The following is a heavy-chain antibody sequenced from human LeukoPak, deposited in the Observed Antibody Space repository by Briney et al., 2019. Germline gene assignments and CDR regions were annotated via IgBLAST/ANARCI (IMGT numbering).Heavy chain of an antibody. V-gene: IGHV4-34*01. CDR2: IYYSGST. J-gene: IGHJ5*02. CDR1: GGSFSGYY. Sequence: SETLSLTCAVYGGSFSGYYWSWIRQPPGKGLEWIGSIYYSGSTYYNPSLKSRVTISVDTSKNQFSLKLSSVTAADTAVYYCARHATRYYYDSSGYSTWGQGTLVTVSS. CDR3: ARHATRYYYDSSGYST. D-gene: IGHD3-22*01.